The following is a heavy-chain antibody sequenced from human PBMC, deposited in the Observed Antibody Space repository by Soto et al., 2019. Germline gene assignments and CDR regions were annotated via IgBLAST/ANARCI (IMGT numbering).Heavy chain of an antibody. CDR1: GFTFGNHG. D-gene: IGHD3-3*01. CDR3: ARDHYDLWSGLDV. Sequence: GGSLRLSCAASGFTFGNHGMHWVRHAPGKGLEWLSLISYDGSKKYYADSVRGRFTISRDNSKNTVSLQMISLRAEDTALYYCARDHYDLWSGLDVWGQGTTVTVSS. J-gene: IGHJ6*02. CDR2: ISYDGSKK. V-gene: IGHV3-30-3*01.